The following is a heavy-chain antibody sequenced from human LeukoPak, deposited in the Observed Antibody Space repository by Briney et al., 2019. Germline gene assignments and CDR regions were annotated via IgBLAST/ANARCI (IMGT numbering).Heavy chain of an antibody. CDR3: ARDPSSWFDH. CDR2: IHSSGST. CDR1: GASISSYY. V-gene: IGHV4-4*07. J-gene: IGHJ5*02. Sequence: SETLSLTCIVSGASISSYYWSWIRQPAGKGLEWIGRIHSSGSTNYNPSLKSRVSMSVDTSKNQFSLNLNSVTAADTAVYYCARDPSSWFDHWGQGTLVTVSS.